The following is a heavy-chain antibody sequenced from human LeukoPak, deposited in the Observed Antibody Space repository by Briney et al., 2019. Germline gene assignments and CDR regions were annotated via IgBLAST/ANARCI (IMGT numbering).Heavy chain of an antibody. V-gene: IGHV3-21*01. J-gene: IGHJ4*02. D-gene: IGHD3-10*01. CDR3: ARAWGSGSYYRGSEY. CDR1: GFTFSTYS. Sequence: GGSLRLSCAVSGFTFSTYSMNWVRQAPGKGLEWVSSISGSSTYIYYADSVKGRFTISRDDAKNSLYLQMNSLRAEDTAVYYCARAWGSGSYYRGSEYWGQGTLVTVSS. CDR2: ISGSSTYI.